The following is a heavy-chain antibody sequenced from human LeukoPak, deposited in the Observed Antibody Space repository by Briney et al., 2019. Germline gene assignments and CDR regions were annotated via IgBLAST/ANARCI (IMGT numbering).Heavy chain of an antibody. J-gene: IGHJ3*02. CDR2: IYYSGST. Sequence: PSETLSLTCTVSGGSIAYSYWSWVRQPPGKGLEWIGYIYYSGSTNYNPSLKSRVTISVDTSKNQFSLKLSSVTTVDTAVYYCARRDGSGSPGGAFDIWGQGTMVTVSS. CDR1: GGSIAYSY. CDR3: ARRDGSGSPGGAFDI. V-gene: IGHV4-59*01. D-gene: IGHD3-10*01.